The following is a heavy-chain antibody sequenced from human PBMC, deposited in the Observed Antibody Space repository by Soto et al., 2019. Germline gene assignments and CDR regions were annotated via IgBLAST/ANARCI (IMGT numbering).Heavy chain of an antibody. CDR2: MFYSGLT. D-gene: IGHD2-15*01. CDR3: APLSVSLSGPSGIHV. CDR1: VASFTSSDYY. Sequence: ETLSLTCSVSVASFTSSDYYWGWILQPPGKGLEWIGSMFYSGLTYYNPSLKSRVTLSVDTSKNQSSVRLNSVTAADTAVYYCAPLSVSLSGPSGIHVWGQGTTVTVSS. V-gene: IGHV4-39*01. J-gene: IGHJ6*02.